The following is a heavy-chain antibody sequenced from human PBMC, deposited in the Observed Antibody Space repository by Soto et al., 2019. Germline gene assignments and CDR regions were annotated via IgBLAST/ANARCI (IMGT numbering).Heavy chain of an antibody. CDR3: ARVRWSGSSYYFDY. Sequence: QVQLQESGPELVKPSQTLSLTCAISGVSIKSGGYYWSWIRQHPRQGLEWIGYIFYSGNTYYNPSLKSRITISMDTSQNQFSLRLNSVTAADTAVYYCARVRWSGSSYYFDYWGREPWSPSP. D-gene: IGHD3-3*01. V-gene: IGHV4-31*11. CDR1: GVSIKSGGYY. J-gene: IGHJ4*02. CDR2: IFYSGNT.